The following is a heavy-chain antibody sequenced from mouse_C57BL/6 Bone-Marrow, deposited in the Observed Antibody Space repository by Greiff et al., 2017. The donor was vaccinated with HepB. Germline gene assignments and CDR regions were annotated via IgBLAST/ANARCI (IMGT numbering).Heavy chain of an antibody. Sequence: EVKVVESGGGLVKPGGSLKLSCAASGFTFSSYAMSWVRQTPEKRLEWVATISDGGSYTYYPDNVKGRFTISRDNAKNNLYLQMSHLKSEDTAMYYCARDRRGYYYGSSYRYFDVWGTGTTVTVSS. D-gene: IGHD1-1*01. V-gene: IGHV5-4*01. CDR2: ISDGGSYT. J-gene: IGHJ1*03. CDR3: ARDRRGYYYGSSYRYFDV. CDR1: GFTFSSYA.